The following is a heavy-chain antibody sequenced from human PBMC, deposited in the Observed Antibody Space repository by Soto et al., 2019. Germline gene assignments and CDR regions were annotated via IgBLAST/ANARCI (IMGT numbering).Heavy chain of an antibody. J-gene: IGHJ4*02. D-gene: IGHD4-17*01. CDR2: IKEDGSET. V-gene: IGHV3-7*01. CDR1: GFTFANYT. Sequence: GSLRLSWAPSGFTFANYTMKRVIQAPGKGLEWVASIKEDGSETCYVDSAKGRFAISRDNARNSLSLQMSSLRAEGTAVYYCTRDFRGAFGYWGQGTLVTVSS. CDR3: TRDFRGAFGY.